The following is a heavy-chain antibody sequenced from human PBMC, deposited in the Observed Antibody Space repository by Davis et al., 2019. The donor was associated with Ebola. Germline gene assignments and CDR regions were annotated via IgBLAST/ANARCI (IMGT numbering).Heavy chain of an antibody. CDR1: GYTLTELS. D-gene: IGHD6-19*01. CDR3: ARAQQWLVLSPSDY. V-gene: IGHV1-24*01. CDR2: FDPEDGET. Sequence: AASVKVSCKVSGYTLTELSMHWVRQAPGKGLEWMGGFDPEDGETIYAQKLQGRVTMTTDTSTSTAYMELRSLRSDDTAVYYCARAQQWLVLSPSDYWGQGTLVTVSS. J-gene: IGHJ4*02.